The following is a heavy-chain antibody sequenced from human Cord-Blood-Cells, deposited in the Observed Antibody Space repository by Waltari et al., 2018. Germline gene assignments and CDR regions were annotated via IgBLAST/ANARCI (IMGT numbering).Heavy chain of an antibody. CDR3: ARQVLGISGIGVAFDI. D-gene: IGHD7-27*01. Sequence: QLQLQESGPGLVKPSETLSLTCTVSGGSISSSSYYWGWIRQPPGKGLEWIGSIYYSGSTYYNPSLKSRVIISVDTSKNQFSLKLSSVTAADTAVYYCARQVLGISGIGVAFDIWGQGTMVTVSS. V-gene: IGHV4-39*01. J-gene: IGHJ3*02. CDR1: GGSISSSSYY. CDR2: IYYSGST.